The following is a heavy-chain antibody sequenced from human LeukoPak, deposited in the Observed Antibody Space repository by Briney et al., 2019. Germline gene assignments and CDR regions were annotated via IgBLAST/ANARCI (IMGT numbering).Heavy chain of an antibody. CDR1: DYSINSGHY. V-gene: IGHV4-38-2*01. D-gene: IGHD2-2*01. Sequence: PSETLSLTCAVSDYSINSGHYWGWIRQPPGKGLEWIGSIYHSGRTYYNPSLKSRVTTSVDTSKNQFSLKLTSVTAADTAAYYCARHASPDIVIVPAATFDYWGQGTLVTVSS. CDR3: ARHASPDIVIVPAATFDY. J-gene: IGHJ4*02. CDR2: IYHSGRT.